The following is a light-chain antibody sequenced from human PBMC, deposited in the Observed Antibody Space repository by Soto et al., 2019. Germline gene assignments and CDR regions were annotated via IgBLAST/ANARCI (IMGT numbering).Light chain of an antibody. J-gene: IGKJ2*01. V-gene: IGKV2-30*01. CDR3: MQGTHWPYT. Sequence: DAVMTQSALSLPVTLGQPASISCKSSQNLLYSDGNTYLNWFQQSLGQSPTRLIAKVSNRDSEVPHRFSGGGLGGDFTLNMSRVAAEDVGIYYCMQGTHWPYTFGQGTKLEIK. CDR2: KVS. CDR1: QNLLYSDGNTY.